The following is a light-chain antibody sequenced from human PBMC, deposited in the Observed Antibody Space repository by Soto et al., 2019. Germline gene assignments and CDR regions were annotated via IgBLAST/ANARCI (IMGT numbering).Light chain of an antibody. J-gene: IGKJ2*01. Sequence: DIQITHSPSSLSASVGDRVTITCQSSQDISNYLNWYQQKPGKAPKLLIYDASNLETGVPSRFSGSGSGTDFTFTISSLQPEDIATYYCQQYDNLLVTFGQGTKVDIK. V-gene: IGKV1-33*01. CDR2: DAS. CDR1: QDISNY. CDR3: QQYDNLLVT.